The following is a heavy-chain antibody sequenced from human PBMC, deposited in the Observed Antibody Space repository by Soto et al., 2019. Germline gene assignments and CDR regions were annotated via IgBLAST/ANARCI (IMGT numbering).Heavy chain of an antibody. CDR2: ISYDGSKK. CDR1: GFTFSSYG. Sequence: QVQLVESGGGVVQPGRSLRLSCAASGFTFSSYGMHWVRQAPGKGLEWVAVISYDGSKKYYADSVKGRFTISRDNSKTSLYLQMNSLRAEDTAVYYCAKGPAPAASEYNWFDPCGRGTLVTVSS. CDR3: AKGPAPAASEYNWFDP. J-gene: IGHJ5*02. D-gene: IGHD2-2*01. V-gene: IGHV3-30*18.